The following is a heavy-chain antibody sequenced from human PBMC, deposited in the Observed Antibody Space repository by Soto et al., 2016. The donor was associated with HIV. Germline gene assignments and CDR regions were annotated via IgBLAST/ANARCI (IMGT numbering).Heavy chain of an antibody. CDR2: IIPIFGTA. D-gene: IGHD6-19*01. CDR3: ARVSSGWENYYYYYYMDV. Sequence: QVQLVQSGAEVKKPGSSVKVSCKASGGTFSSYAISWVRQAPGQGLEWVGGIIPIFGTANYAQKFQGRVTITADESTSTAYMELSSLRSEDTAVYYCARVSSGWENYYYYYYMDVWGKGTTVTVSS. V-gene: IGHV1-69*12. CDR1: GGTFSSYA. J-gene: IGHJ6*03.